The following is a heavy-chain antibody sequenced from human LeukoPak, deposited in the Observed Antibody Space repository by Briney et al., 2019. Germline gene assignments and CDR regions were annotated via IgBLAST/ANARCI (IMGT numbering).Heavy chain of an antibody. Sequence: PGRSLRLSCAASGFTVSSNYMSWVRQAPGKGLEWVSVIYSGGSTYYADSVKGRFTISRHNSKNTLYLQMNSLRAEDTAVYYCARDEYYYDSSGYYPIWGQGTMVTVSS. CDR1: GFTVSSNY. CDR3: ARDEYYYDSSGYYPI. D-gene: IGHD3-22*01. J-gene: IGHJ3*02. CDR2: IYSGGST. V-gene: IGHV3-53*04.